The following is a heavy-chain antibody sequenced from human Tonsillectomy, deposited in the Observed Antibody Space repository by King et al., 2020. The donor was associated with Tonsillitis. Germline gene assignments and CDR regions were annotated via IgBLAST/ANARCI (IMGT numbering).Heavy chain of an antibody. J-gene: IGHJ6*02. V-gene: IGHV4-4*07. D-gene: IGHD6-6*01. Sequence: VQLQESGPGLVKPSETLSLTCSVSGGSINYNYWNWIRQPAGKGLEWIGRIYSSGSTNYNPSLKRRVTMSVDTAKKQFFLTVSYVPAGDTAVYYCARGLLGSSSSYGMDVWGQGTTVTVSS. CDR3: ARGLLGSSSSYGMDV. CDR2: IYSSGST. CDR1: GGSINYNY.